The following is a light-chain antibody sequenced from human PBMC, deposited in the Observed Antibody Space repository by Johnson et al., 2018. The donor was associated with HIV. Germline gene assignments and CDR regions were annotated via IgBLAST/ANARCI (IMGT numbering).Light chain of an antibody. V-gene: IGLV1-51*01. Sequence: QAVLTQPPSVSAAPGQKVTISCSGSSSNVGNNYVSWFQQLPGTAPKLLIYDNNERPSGIPDRFSGSKSGTSATLGITGLQTGDEADYYCGTLDSSLTVYVFGTGTKVTV. J-gene: IGLJ1*01. CDR2: DNN. CDR3: GTLDSSLTVYV. CDR1: SSNVGNNY.